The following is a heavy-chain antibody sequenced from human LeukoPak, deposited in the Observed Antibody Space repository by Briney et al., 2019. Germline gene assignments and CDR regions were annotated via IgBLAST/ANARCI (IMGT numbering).Heavy chain of an antibody. CDR3: ASRSYYSYFDY. CDR2: IYTSGST. D-gene: IGHD1-26*01. CDR1: GGSISSYY. V-gene: IGHV4-4*09. J-gene: IGHJ4*02. Sequence: ETLSLTCTVSGGSISSYYWSWIRQPPGKGLEWIGYIYTSGSTNYNPSLKSRVTTSVDTSKNQFSLKLSSVTAADTAVYYCASRSYYSYFDYWGQGTLVTVSS.